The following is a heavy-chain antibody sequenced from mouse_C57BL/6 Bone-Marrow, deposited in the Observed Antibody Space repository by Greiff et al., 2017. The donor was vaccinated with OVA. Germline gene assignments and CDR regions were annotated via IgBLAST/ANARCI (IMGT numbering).Heavy chain of an antibody. CDR3: ARYDYDVPFAY. CDR1: GYTFTDYY. CDR2: IYPGSGNT. V-gene: IGHV1-84*01. D-gene: IGHD2-4*01. Sequence: QVQLKESGPELVKPGASVKISCKASGYTFTDYYINWVKQRPGQGLEWIGWIYPGSGNTKYNEKFKGKATLTVDTSSSTAYMQLSSLTYEDSAVYYCARYDYDVPFAYWGQGTLVTVSA. J-gene: IGHJ3*01.